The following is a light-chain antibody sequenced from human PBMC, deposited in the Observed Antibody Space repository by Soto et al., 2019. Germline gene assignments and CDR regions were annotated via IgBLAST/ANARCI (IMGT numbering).Light chain of an antibody. J-gene: IGKJ5*01. CDR2: DAS. Sequence: EIVLTQSPATLSLSPGERATLSCRASQSVYSYLAWYQQKPGQAPRLLIYDASNRATGIPARFRGSGSGTDFALTISSLESEDFAVYYCQQRSNWPITFGQGTRLEIK. V-gene: IGKV3-11*01. CDR1: QSVYSY. CDR3: QQRSNWPIT.